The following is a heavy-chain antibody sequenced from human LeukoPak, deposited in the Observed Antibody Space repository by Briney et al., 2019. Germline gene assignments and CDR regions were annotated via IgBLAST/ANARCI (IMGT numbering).Heavy chain of an antibody. V-gene: IGHV4-59*01. D-gene: IGHD1-26*01. J-gene: IGHJ4*02. CDR3: TRGGELMNF. Sequence: PSETLSLTCTVSGGSISSYYWSWIRQPPGKGLEWIGYIYYSGNTNYSPSLKSRVTISLDTSKNQFSLKLSSVTAADTAVYYCTRGGELMNFWGQGTLVTVSS. CDR1: GGSISSYY. CDR2: IYYSGNT.